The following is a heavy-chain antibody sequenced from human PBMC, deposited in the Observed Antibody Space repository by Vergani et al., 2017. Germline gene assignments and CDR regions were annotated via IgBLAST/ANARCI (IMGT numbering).Heavy chain of an antibody. J-gene: IGHJ5*02. CDR1: GGSFSGYY. CDR3: ARGRYDFWSGYPYDSNWFDP. V-gene: IGHV4-34*09. CDR2: INHSGST. D-gene: IGHD3-3*01. Sequence: QVQLQESGPGLVKSSQTLSLTCAVYGGSFSGYYWSWIRQPPGKGLEWIGEINHSGSTNYNPSLKSRVTISVDTSKNQFSLKLSSVTAADTAVYYCARGRYDFWSGYPYDSNWFDPWGQGTLVTVSS.